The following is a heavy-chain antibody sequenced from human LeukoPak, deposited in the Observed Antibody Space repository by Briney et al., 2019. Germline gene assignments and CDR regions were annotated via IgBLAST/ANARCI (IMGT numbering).Heavy chain of an antibody. D-gene: IGHD3-10*01. CDR3: ARDGADVYGRAFDY. CDR2: IHASGTT. J-gene: IGHJ4*02. V-gene: IGHV4-4*07. CDR1: GGSISSYF. Sequence: PSETLSLTCNVSGGSISSYFWTWIRQPAGKGLEWIGRIHASGTTNYNSSLKSRVSMSVDTSKNQFSLKLTSMTAADTAVYFCARDGADVYGRAFDYWGQGTLVSVSS.